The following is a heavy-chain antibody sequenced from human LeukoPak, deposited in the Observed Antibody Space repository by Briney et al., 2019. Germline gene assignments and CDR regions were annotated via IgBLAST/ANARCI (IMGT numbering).Heavy chain of an antibody. D-gene: IGHD2-21*02. CDR2: VYASGRT. J-gene: IGHJ4*02. CDR3: ARGGGDYTVYFDH. CDR1: GGSVNSGTYS. Sequence: SETLSLTCAVSGGSVNSGTYSWAWIRQPPGHAPEWIGFVYASGRTYYNPSLQTRATISLDESKSHFCLNLTSVTAADTAVYYCARGGGDYTVYFDHWGQGSLVPASS. V-gene: IGHV4-30-2*01.